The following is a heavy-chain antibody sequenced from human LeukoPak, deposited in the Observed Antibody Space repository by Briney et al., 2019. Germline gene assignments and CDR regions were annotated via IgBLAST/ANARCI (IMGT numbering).Heavy chain of an antibody. CDR2: IHSAGHST. CDR1: GFTFSSYW. V-gene: IGHV3-74*01. CDR3: ASLDITIFDAVAV. J-gene: IGHJ6*04. D-gene: IGHD3-3*01. Sequence: GGSLRLSCAASGFTFSSYWMHWVRQAPGKGLVWVSRIHSAGHSTTYADSVKGRFTISRDNSKNTLYLQMNSLRIEDTAVYYCASLDITIFDAVAVWGKGTTVAVSS.